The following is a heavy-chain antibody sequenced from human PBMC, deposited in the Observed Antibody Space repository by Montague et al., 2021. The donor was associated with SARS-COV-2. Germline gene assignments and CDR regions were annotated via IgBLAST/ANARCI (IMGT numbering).Heavy chain of an antibody. J-gene: IGHJ5*02. D-gene: IGHD3-10*01. Sequence: SETLSLTCAVSGGSFSDDYWSWIHQSPGKGLEWIGEVYHSGSTTYNPSVRSRVLISIDTSRSQISLNLRSVTAADTAVYYCARGGIRIGMNRGVRSRPFDPWGQGTLVTVSS. V-gene: IGHV4-34*01. CDR2: VYHSGST. CDR1: GGSFSDDY. CDR3: ARGGIRIGMNRGVRSRPFDP.